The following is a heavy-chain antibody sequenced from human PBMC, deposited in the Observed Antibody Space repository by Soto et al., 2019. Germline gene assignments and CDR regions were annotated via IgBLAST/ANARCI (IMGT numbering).Heavy chain of an antibody. CDR3: ARGGEPLGYYGLDV. Sequence: SETLSLTCSVSGGSVRSGNHFWNWIRQPPGRGLEWLGYMYYTGVTNYNPSLKSRVSMSVDTSKDQFSLNLTSLTAADSAVYYCARGGEPLGYYGLDVWGQGTTVTVSS. CDR1: GGSVRSGNHF. J-gene: IGHJ6*02. CDR2: MYYTGVT. V-gene: IGHV4-61*01.